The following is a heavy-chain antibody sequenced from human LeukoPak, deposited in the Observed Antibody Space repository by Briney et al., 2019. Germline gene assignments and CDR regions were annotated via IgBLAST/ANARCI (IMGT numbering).Heavy chain of an antibody. V-gene: IGHV4-59*01. CDR2: IYYSGST. J-gene: IGHJ4*02. CDR3: ARGSQLVLFDY. CDR1: GGSISSYY. Sequence: PSETLSLTCTVSGGSISSYYWSWLRQPPGKGLEWIGYIYYSGSTNYNPSLKSRVSISVDTSKNQFSLKLSSVTAADTAVYYCARGSQLVLFDYWGQGALVTVSS. D-gene: IGHD6-13*01.